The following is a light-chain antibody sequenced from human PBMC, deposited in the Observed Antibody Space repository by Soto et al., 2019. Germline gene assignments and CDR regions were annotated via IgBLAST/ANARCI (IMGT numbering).Light chain of an antibody. V-gene: IGLV2-23*01. CDR3: CSYYTTSTYV. Sequence: QSALTQPASVSGSPGQSITISCTGTSSDVGNYNLVSWYQHHPGKAPKLTIYDGSKRPSGVSNRFSGSKSGNTASLTISGLQADYECDYSCCSYYTTSTYVFGTGTVVTVL. CDR1: SSDVGNYNL. CDR2: DGS. J-gene: IGLJ1*01.